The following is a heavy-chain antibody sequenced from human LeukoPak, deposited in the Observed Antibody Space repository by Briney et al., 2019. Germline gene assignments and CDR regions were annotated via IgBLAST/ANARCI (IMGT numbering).Heavy chain of an antibody. D-gene: IGHD3-10*01. CDR2: MYYSGST. CDR3: ARETSSGSLDY. V-gene: IGHV4-59*01. Sequence: PSETLSLACTVSGGSISSYYWSWIRQPPGKGLEWIGYMYYSGSTNYNPSLKSRVTMSLDTSKNHFSLKLTSVTAADTAVYYCARETSSGSLDYWGPGTLVTVSS. CDR1: GGSISSYY. J-gene: IGHJ4*02.